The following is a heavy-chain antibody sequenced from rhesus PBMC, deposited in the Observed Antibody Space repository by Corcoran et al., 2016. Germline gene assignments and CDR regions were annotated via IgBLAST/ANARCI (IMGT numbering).Heavy chain of an antibody. V-gene: IGHV4-165*01. Sequence: QVQLQESGTGLVKPSENLSLTCAVSGGSFSGYHWGWIRQPPGKGLGWIGYISGRTGLTNYNHAVKVRVTIYISTSQNQFSLKLDCVTAADTAVYYCARDRVGVSIFDYWGQGVLVTVSS. J-gene: IGHJ4*01. CDR3: ARDRVGVSIFDY. CDR2: ISGRTGLT. CDR1: GGSFSGYH.